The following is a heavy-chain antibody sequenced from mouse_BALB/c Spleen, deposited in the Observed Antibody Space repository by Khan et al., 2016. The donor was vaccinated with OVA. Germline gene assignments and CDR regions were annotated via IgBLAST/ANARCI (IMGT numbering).Heavy chain of an antibody. CDR2: INPSNGRT. CDR1: GYTFTSYW. J-gene: IGHJ2*01. Sequence: QVQLQQPGAELVKPGASVKLSCKASGYTFTSYWMHWVKQRPGQGLEWIGEINPSNGRTNYNEKFKSKATLTVDKSSSTAYMQLSSPTSDDSAVYYCARVITRDYWGQGTTLTVSS. V-gene: IGHV1S81*02. CDR3: ARVITRDY. D-gene: IGHD6-1*01.